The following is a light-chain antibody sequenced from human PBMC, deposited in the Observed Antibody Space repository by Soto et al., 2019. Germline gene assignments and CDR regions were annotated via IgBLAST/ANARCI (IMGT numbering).Light chain of an antibody. CDR2: WAS. CDR3: RQYYRTLRT. CDR1: QSVLSTSDNRNY. Sequence: DIVMTQSPDSLAVSLGERATVNCKSSQSVLSTSDNRNYLSWYQQKPGQPPKLLIYWASTRASGVPDRFSGSGSGTDFTLTISSLQAEDVAVYYCRQYYRTLRTFGQGTKVEIK. J-gene: IGKJ1*01. V-gene: IGKV4-1*01.